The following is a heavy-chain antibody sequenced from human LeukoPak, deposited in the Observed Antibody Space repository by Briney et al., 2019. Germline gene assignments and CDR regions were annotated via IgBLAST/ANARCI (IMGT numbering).Heavy chain of an antibody. J-gene: IGHJ4*02. CDR3: VRDLRTDYAFDS. D-gene: IGHD4/OR15-4a*01. Sequence: GGSLRLSCAASGFIFDHYGMPWVRQGAGKGLEWVSGINWDGYSTGYADSVRGRFTITSDNAKSTLYLKVKGLRPEDTALYYCVRDLRTDYAFDSWGQGTLVTVSS. CDR2: INWDGYST. CDR1: GFIFDHYG. V-gene: IGHV3-20*04.